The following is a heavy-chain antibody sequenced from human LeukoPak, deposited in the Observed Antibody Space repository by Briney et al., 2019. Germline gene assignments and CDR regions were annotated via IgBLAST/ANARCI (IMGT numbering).Heavy chain of an antibody. Sequence: GASVKVSCKASGGTFSSYAISWVRQAPGQGLEWMGRIIPIFGLANYAQKFQGRVTITADKSTSTAYVELSSLRSEDTAVYYCAINLRDGGDYFDYWGQGTLVTVSS. V-gene: IGHV1-69*04. D-gene: IGHD5-24*01. CDR2: IIPIFGLA. CDR3: AINLRDGGDYFDY. CDR1: GGTFSSYA. J-gene: IGHJ4*02.